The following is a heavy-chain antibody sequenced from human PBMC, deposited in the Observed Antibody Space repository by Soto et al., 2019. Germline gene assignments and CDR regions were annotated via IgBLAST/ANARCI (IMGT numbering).Heavy chain of an antibody. J-gene: IGHJ5*02. CDR2: IIPIFGTA. D-gene: IGHD3-10*01. V-gene: IGHV1-69*06. CDR3: AHYGSGSYYTPYNWFDP. Sequence: QVQLVQSGAEVKKPGSSVKVSCKASGGTFSSYAISWVRQAPGQGLEWMGGIIPIFGTANYAQKFQGRVTITADKSTITAYMELSSLRSEDTAVYYCAHYGSGSYYTPYNWFDPWGQGTLVTVSS. CDR1: GGTFSSYA.